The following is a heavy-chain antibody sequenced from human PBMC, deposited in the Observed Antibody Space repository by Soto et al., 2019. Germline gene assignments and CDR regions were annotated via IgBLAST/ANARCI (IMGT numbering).Heavy chain of an antibody. V-gene: IGHV3-30-3*01. J-gene: IGHJ6*02. Sequence: QVQLVESGGGVVQPGRSLRLSCAASGFTFSSYAMHWVRQAPGKGLEWVAVISYDGSNKYYADSVKGRFTISRDNSKNTLYLQMNSLRAEDTAVHYCARGPYSNYPYYYYGMDVWGQGTTVTVSS. CDR3: ARGPYSNYPYYYYGMDV. CDR1: GFTFSSYA. CDR2: ISYDGSNK. D-gene: IGHD4-4*01.